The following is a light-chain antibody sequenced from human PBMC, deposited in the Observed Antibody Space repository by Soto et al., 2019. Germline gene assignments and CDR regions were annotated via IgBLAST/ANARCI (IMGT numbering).Light chain of an antibody. CDR2: YKSDSDN. J-gene: IGLJ3*02. V-gene: IGLV5-45*03. CDR3: VIWHGYGWV. CDR1: SGFDVGTYK. Sequence: QAVVTQPSSLSASPGASASLTCTLRSGFDVGTYKIYWYQQRPGSPPQYLLTYKSDSDNQQGSGVPSRFSGSKDASANAGILLSSGLQSDDEADYYCVIWHGYGWVFGGGTKRTVL.